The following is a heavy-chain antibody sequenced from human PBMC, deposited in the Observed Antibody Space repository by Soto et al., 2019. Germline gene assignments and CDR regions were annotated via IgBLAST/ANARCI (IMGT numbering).Heavy chain of an antibody. D-gene: IGHD3-10*01. CDR3: ATDMITMVRGVIYYYYGMDV. J-gene: IGHJ6*02. V-gene: IGHV1-24*01. CDR1: GYTLTELS. CDR2: FDPEDGET. Sequence: ASVKVSCKVSGYTLTELSMHWVRQAPGKGLEWMGGFDPEDGETIYAQKFQGRVTMTEDTSTDTAYMEPSSLRSEDTAVYYCATDMITMVRGVIYYYYGMDVWGQGTTVTVSS.